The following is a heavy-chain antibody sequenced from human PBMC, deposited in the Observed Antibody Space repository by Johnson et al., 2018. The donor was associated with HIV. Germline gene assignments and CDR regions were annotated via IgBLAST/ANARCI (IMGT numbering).Heavy chain of an antibody. J-gene: IGHJ3*01. V-gene: IGHV3-25*04. Sequence: MQLVESGGGVVQPGGSLRLSCAASGFTVSSNYMSWVRQAPGNALELVGQDNRNGGCTHPIDSGEDRFNTSRHHTKNTLHLQANSLKTEDTAVYYCAKDLFTEREDDVFDFWGQGTMVTVSS. D-gene: IGHD1-26*01. CDR1: GFTVSSNY. CDR3: AKDLFTEREDDVFDF. CDR2: NRNGGCT.